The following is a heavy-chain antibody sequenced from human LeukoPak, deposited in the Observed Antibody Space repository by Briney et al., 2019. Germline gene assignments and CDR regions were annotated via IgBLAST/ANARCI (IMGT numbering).Heavy chain of an antibody. CDR3: AKDDADWSEGFY. CDR1: GFTFSSYG. V-gene: IGHV3-30*18. D-gene: IGHD3-3*01. J-gene: IGHJ4*02. Sequence: GRSLTLSCAGSGFTFSSYGLHWVRQAPGKGLEWVAISSYYGRNEYYADSVKGRFTISRDNSKKALYMQMTSLRPEDTAVYYCAKDDADWSEGFYWGQGTLVTVSP. CDR2: SSYYGRNE.